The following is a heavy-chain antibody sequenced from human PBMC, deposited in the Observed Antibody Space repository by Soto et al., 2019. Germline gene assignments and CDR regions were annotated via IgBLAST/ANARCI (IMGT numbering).Heavy chain of an antibody. J-gene: IGHJ5*02. D-gene: IGHD3-16*01. Sequence: EVQLVESGGGLVEPGGSLRLSCAASGFTFSSYDMHWVRQATGKGLEWVAAIGTASDPYYLGSVEGRFTISRENAKNSLYLQMNSLRAGDSAVYYCARVAFGDHVYASWGQGTLVTASS. CDR2: IGTASDP. CDR1: GFTFSSYD. V-gene: IGHV3-13*05. CDR3: ARVAFGDHVYAS.